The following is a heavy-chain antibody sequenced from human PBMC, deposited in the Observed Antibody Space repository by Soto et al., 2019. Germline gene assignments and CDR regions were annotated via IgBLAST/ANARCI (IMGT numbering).Heavy chain of an antibody. V-gene: IGHV3-72*01. D-gene: IGHD2-2*02. Sequence: PGGSLRLSCAASGFTFSDHYMDWVRQAPGKGLEWVGRTRNKANSYTTEYAASVKGRFTISRDDSKNSLYLQMNSLKTEDTAVYYCARGGYCSSASCYTDYYAMDVWGQGTTVTVSS. CDR1: GFTFSDHY. CDR2: TRNKANSYTT. J-gene: IGHJ6*02. CDR3: ARGGYCSSASCYTDYYAMDV.